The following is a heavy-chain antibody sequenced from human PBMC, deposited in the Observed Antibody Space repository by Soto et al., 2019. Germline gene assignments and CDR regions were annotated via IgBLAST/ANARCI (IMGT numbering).Heavy chain of an antibody. CDR3: VGGQYYFDY. CDR1: GFPFSSYG. V-gene: IGHV3-30*03. CDR2: ISYDGSNK. Sequence: QVQLVESGGGVVQPGRSLRLSCAASGFPFSSYGMHWVREAPGKVLEWVAVISYDGSNKYYADYVKGRFTISRDNSASTLYLQMHSLRPEATALYYCVGGQYYFDYRGQGTLVTVSP. J-gene: IGHJ4*02. D-gene: IGHD3-10*01.